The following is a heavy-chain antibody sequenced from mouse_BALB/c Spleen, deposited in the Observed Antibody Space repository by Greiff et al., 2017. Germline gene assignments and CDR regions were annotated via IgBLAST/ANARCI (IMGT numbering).Heavy chain of an antibody. J-gene: IGHJ2*01. CDR1: GYTFTSYW. CDR3: ARYVSYYRYFDY. D-gene: IGHD2-14*01. CDR2: INPSTGYT. V-gene: IGHV1-7*01. Sequence: QVQLQQSGAELAKPGASVKMSCKASGYTFTSYWMHWVKQRPGQGLEWIGYINPSTGYTEYNQKFKDKATLTADKSSSTAYMQLSSLTSEDSAVYYCARYVSYYRYFDYWGQGTTLTVSS.